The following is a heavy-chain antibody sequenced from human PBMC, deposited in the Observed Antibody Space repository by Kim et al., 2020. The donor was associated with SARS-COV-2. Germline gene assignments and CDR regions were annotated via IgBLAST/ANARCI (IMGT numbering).Heavy chain of an antibody. CDR1: GFTFSSYG. V-gene: IGHV3-33*05. CDR3: ARDQRTMVRGVITYYFDY. J-gene: IGHJ4*02. Sequence: GGSLRLSCAASGFTFSSYGMHWVRQAPGKGLEWVAVISYDGSNKYYADSVKGRFTISRDNSKNTLYLQMNSLRAEDTAVYYCARDQRTMVRGVITYYFDYWGQGTLVTVSS. CDR2: ISYDGSNK. D-gene: IGHD3-10*01.